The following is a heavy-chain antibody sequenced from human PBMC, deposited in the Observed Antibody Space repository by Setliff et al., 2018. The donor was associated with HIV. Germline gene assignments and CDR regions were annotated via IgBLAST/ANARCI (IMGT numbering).Heavy chain of an antibody. CDR3: ARDRRIAVAGATNDAFDI. CDR1: GYTFTSYY. Sequence: ASVKVSCKASGYTFTSYYMHWVRQAPGQGLEWMGIINPSGGSTSYAQKFQGRVTMTRDTSTSTVYMGLSSLRSEDTAVYYCARDRRIAVAGATNDAFDIWGQGTMVTVSS. J-gene: IGHJ3*02. D-gene: IGHD6-19*01. CDR2: INPSGGST. V-gene: IGHV1-46*01.